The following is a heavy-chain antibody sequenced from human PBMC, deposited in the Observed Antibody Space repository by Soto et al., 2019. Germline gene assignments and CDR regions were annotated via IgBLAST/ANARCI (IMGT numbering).Heavy chain of an antibody. CDR1: GYTFTSYG. J-gene: IGHJ4*02. CDR2: ISAHNGNT. CDR3: ARVRYGDY. D-gene: IGHD1-1*01. V-gene: IGHV1-18*01. Sequence: QVHLVQSGAEVKKPGASVKVSCKGSGYTFTSYGITWVRQAPGQGLEWMGWISAHNGNTGYAQKLQGRDTVTRDTSTSTAYMELRSLRSDGTAVYYCARVRYGDYWGQGDLVTVSS.